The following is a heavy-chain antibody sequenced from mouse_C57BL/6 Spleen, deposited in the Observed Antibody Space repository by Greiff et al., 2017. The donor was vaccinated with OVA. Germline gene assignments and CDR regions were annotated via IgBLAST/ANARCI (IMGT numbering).Heavy chain of an antibody. V-gene: IGHV5-4*01. CDR2: ISDGGSYT. CDR1: GFTFSSYA. Sequence: EVMLVESGGGLVKPGGSLKLSCAASGFTFSSYAMSWVRQTPEKRLEWVATISDGGSYTYYPDNVKGRFTISRDNAKNTLYLQMSHLKSEDTAIYYCARETVAYAMDYWGQGTSVTVSS. J-gene: IGHJ4*01. D-gene: IGHD1-1*01. CDR3: ARETVAYAMDY.